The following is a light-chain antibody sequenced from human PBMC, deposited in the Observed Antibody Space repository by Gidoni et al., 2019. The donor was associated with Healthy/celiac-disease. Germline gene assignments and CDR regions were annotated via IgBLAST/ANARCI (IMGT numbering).Light chain of an antibody. CDR3: QQRSNWPPRFT. CDR1: QSVSSY. J-gene: IGKJ3*01. Sequence: ATLSCRASQSVSSYLAWYQQKPGQAPRLLIYDASNRATGIPARFSGSGSGTDFTLTISSLEPEDVAVYYYQQRSNWPPRFTFGPGTKVDIK. CDR2: DAS. V-gene: IGKV3-11*01.